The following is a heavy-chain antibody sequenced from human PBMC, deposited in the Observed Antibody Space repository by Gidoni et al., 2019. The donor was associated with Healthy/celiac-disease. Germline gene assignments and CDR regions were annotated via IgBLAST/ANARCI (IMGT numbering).Heavy chain of an antibody. CDR1: GRSISSGGYS. CDR2: IYHSGST. J-gene: IGHJ4*02. D-gene: IGHD2-21*02. Sequence: QLPLPESGSGLVKPSQTLSLTCAVSGRSISSGGYSWSWIRQPPGKGLEWIGYIYHSGSTYYNPSLKSRVTISVDRSKNQFSLKLSSVTAADTAVYYCARDTAGHLDYWGQGTLVTVSS. CDR3: ARDTAGHLDY. V-gene: IGHV4-30-2*01.